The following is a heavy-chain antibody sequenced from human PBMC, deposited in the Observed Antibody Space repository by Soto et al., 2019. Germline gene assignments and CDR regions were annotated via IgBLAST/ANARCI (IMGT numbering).Heavy chain of an antibody. J-gene: IGHJ4*02. CDR1: GYTFTSYD. V-gene: IGHV1-8*01. Sequence: QVQLVQSGAEVKKPGASVKVSCKASGYTFTSYDINWVRQATGQGLEWMGWMNTNSGNTGYAQKFQGRVTMTRNTSISTADMDLSALRSEDTAVYCCARVLYSSSWSYYFDYWGRGPLVTVSS. CDR3: ARVLYSSSWSYYFDY. CDR2: MNTNSGNT. D-gene: IGHD6-13*01.